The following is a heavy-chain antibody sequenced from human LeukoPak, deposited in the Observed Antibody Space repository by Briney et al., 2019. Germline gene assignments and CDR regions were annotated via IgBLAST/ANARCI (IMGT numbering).Heavy chain of an antibody. J-gene: IGHJ4*02. CDR3: ARQDLHYFDY. V-gene: IGHV4-59*08. Sequence: PSGTLSLTCTVSGGSISSYYWSWIRQPPGKGLEWIGYIYYSGSTNYNPSLKSRVTISVDTSKNQFSLKLSSVTAADTAVYYCARQDLHYFDYWGQGTLVTVSS. CDR2: IYYSGST. CDR1: GGSISSYY. D-gene: IGHD3/OR15-3a*01.